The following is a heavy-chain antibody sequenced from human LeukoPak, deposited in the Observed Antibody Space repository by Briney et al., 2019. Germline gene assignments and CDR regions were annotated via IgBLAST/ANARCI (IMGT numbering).Heavy chain of an antibody. D-gene: IGHD5-12*01. V-gene: IGHV4-59*12. CDR3: AREVAITLGAFDI. Sequence: SETLSLTCTVSGGSISGYYWSWIRQSPGKGLEWIGYIYYKGSTNYNSSLRSRVTMSVDTSKNQFSLKLSSVTAADTAVYYCAREVAITLGAFDIWGQGTMVTVSS. J-gene: IGHJ3*02. CDR1: GGSISGYY. CDR2: IYYKGST.